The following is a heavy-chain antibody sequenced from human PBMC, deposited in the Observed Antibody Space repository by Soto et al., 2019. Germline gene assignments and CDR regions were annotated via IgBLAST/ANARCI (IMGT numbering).Heavy chain of an antibody. CDR2: IYTGGST. CDR1: GFTVSSNY. J-gene: IGHJ4*02. Sequence: ESGGDLVQPGGSLRLSCAASGFTVSSNYMNWVRQAPGKGLEWVSGIYTGGSTYHADSVKGRFTISRDNSKNTLYLQMNSLRAEDTALYYCAREEGTEGPFDYWGQGTLVTVSS. CDR3: AREEGTEGPFDY. V-gene: IGHV3-66*01.